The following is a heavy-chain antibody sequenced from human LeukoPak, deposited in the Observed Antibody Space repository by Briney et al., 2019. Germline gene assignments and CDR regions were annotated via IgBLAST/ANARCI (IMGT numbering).Heavy chain of an antibody. J-gene: IGHJ4*02. CDR1: GFIFSNYN. CDR2: IGTSGTI. D-gene: IGHD3-22*01. V-gene: IGHV3-69-1*01. Sequence: GGSLRLSCAASGFIFSNYNVNWVRQAPGKGLEWVSYIGTSGTIYFADSVKGRFTISRDNAKNSLYLQMNGLRAEDAAVYYCARTHPLSSGYYYYFDYWGQGTLVTVSS. CDR3: ARTHPLSSGYYYYFDY.